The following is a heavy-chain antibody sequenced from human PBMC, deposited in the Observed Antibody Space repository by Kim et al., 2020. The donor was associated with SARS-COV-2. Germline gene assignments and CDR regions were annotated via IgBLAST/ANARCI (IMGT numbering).Heavy chain of an antibody. CDR2: ISGSGTSP. J-gene: IGHJ4*02. D-gene: IGHD4-17*01. CDR3: ANYGERTY. Sequence: GGSLRLSCAASGFPFSSYAMSWVRQAPGKGLEWVSAISGSGTSPYYADSVKGRFTISRDNSKNTLYLQMNSLRAEDTAVYYCANYGERTYWGQGTLVTVSS. CDR1: GFPFSSYA. V-gene: IGHV3-23*01.